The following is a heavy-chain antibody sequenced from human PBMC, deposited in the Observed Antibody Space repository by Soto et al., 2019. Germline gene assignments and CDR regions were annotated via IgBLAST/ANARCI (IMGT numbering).Heavy chain of an antibody. J-gene: IGHJ6*02. V-gene: IGHV1-2*02. D-gene: IGHD1-1*01. CDR1: GYTFTDHY. Sequence: QVQLVQSGAEVKKPGASVKVSYVASGYTFTDHYIHWVRQAPGQGLEWMGWINPHSGDTIYAQKFQGRVALTRDTSISTAYMELSRLRSDDTAVYYCARGRTVNFYGMDVCGQGTTVTVSS. CDR3: ARGRTVNFYGMDV. CDR2: INPHSGDT.